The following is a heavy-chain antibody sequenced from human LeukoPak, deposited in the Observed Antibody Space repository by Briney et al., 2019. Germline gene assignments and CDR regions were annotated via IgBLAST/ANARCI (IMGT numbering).Heavy chain of an antibody. CDR1: GGSISSSSYY. CDR3: ARQEDYYYYYMDV. V-gene: IGHV4-39*01. CDR2: IYYSGST. Sequence: SETLSLTCTVSGGSISSSSYYRGWIRQPPGKGLEWIGSIYYSGSTYYNPSLKSRVTISVDTSKNQFSLKLSSVTAADTAVYYCARQEDYYYYYMDVWGKGTTVTVSS. J-gene: IGHJ6*03.